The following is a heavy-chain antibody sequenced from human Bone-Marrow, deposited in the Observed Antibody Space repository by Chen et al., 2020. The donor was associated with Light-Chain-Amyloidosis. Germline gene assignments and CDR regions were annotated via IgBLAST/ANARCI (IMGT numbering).Heavy chain of an antibody. CDR3: ARLIAVADPIFDY. CDR2: IYYSGST. J-gene: IGHJ4*02. V-gene: IGHV4-39*01. Sequence: QLQLQESGPGLVKPSETLSLTCTVSGGSISSSSYYWGWIRQPPGKGLEWIGSIYYSGSTYYNPSLKSRVTISVDTSKNQFSLKLSSVTAADTAVYYCARLIAVADPIFDYWGQGTLVTVSS. CDR1: GGSISSSSYY. D-gene: IGHD6-19*01.